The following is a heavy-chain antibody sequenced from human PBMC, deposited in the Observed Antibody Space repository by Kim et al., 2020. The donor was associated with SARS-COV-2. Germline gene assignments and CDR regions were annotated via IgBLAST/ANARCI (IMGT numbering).Heavy chain of an antibody. Sequence: GGSLRLSCAASGFTFSNYWMHWVRQAPGKGLVWVSRLNTDGSSTTYADSVKGRFTISRDDAKNTLYLQMNSLRAEDTAVYYCARAGGGSPVWGQGTTVTVSS. V-gene: IGHV3-74*03. CDR2: LNTDGSST. J-gene: IGHJ6*02. CDR3: ARAGGGSPV. CDR1: GFTFSNYW. D-gene: IGHD5-12*01.